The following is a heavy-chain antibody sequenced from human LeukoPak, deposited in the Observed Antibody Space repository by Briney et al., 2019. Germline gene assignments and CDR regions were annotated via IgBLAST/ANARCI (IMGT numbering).Heavy chain of an antibody. CDR1: GFTFSSYS. Sequence: HPGGSLRLSCAASGFTFSSYSMNWVRQAPGKGLEWVSYISSSSSTIYYADSVKGRFTISRDNAKNSLYLQMNSLRAEDTAVYYCAREGRFLEWLLSSGNFDYWGQGTLVTVSS. V-gene: IGHV3-48*01. J-gene: IGHJ4*02. D-gene: IGHD3-3*01. CDR3: AREGRFLEWLLSSGNFDY. CDR2: ISSSSSTI.